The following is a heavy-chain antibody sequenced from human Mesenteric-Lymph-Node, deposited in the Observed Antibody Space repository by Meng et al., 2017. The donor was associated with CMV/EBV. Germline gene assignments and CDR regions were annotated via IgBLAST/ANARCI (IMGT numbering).Heavy chain of an antibody. Sequence: GESLKISCTASGLTFGNAWMSWVRQAPGKGLEWLGRIRSKTAGGTTEYAAPVKGRFTISTDDSKNTLYLQMNSLKTEDTAVYYCTPITLGYWGQGTMVTVSS. J-gene: IGHJ4*02. CDR3: TPITLGY. D-gene: IGHD2/OR15-2a*01. CDR2: IRSKTAGGTT. CDR1: GLTFGNAW. V-gene: IGHV3-15*05.